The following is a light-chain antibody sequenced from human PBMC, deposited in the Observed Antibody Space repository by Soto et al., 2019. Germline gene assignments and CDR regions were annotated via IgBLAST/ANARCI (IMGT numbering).Light chain of an antibody. Sequence: MTQSHSTVSASSCNRITITCLTSESMSGWLAWYQQRPGRAPKLLIYDASTLESGVPSRFSGSGSGTDFTLTISSLQPEDSATYYCQQLNTYPPWTFGQGTKVDI. V-gene: IGKV1-5*01. CDR1: ESMSGW. J-gene: IGKJ1*01. CDR3: QQLNTYPPWT. CDR2: DAS.